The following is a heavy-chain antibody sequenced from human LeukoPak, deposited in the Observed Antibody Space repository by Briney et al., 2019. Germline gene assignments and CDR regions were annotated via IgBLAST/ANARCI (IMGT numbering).Heavy chain of an antibody. V-gene: IGHV3-73*01. CDR3: VGGQLDYLRMDV. Sequence: GGSLRLSCATSGFTFSGSAIHWVRQASGKGLEWVGRIRSKANSYANAYSTSVKGRFTFSRDDSKNTAYLNMNSLKNEDMSVFYCVGGQLDYLRMDVWGRGTTVILSS. D-gene: IGHD1-1*01. J-gene: IGHJ6*02. CDR2: IRSKANSYAN. CDR1: GFTFSGSA.